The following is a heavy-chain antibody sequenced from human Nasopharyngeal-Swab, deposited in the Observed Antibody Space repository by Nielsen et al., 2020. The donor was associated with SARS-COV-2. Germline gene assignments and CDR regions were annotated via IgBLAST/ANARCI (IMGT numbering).Heavy chain of an antibody. Sequence: SETLSLTCTVSGGSISSGGYYWSWIRQHPGKGLEWIGYIYYSGSTYYNPSLKSRVTRSVETAKNQFSMKLSSVTAADTAVYYWARVLTRNLVVALVLDAFDIWGQGTMVTVSS. J-gene: IGHJ3*02. V-gene: IGHV4-31*03. D-gene: IGHD2-15*01. CDR2: IYYSGST. CDR3: ARVLTRNLVVALVLDAFDI. CDR1: GGSISSGGYY.